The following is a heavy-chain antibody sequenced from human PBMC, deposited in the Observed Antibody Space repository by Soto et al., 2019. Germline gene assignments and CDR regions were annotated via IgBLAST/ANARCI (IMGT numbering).Heavy chain of an antibody. D-gene: IGHD1-1*01. CDR2: IDPSAGST. CDR1: GYTRTSFY. V-gene: IGHV1-46*01. CDR3: ARSPRPTGTTLYYFDS. J-gene: IGHJ4*02. Sequence: GASVKVSCKASGYTRTSFYMHWMRQAPGQGLEWMGVIDPSAGSTTYAQKFKGRVRMTRDTFTSTVFMELSSLRSEDTAVYYCARSPRPTGTTLYYFDSWGQRTLVTVSS.